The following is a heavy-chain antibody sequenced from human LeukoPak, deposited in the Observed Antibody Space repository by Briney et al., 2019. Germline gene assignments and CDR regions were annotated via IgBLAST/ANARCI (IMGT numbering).Heavy chain of an antibody. V-gene: IGHV4-4*02. CDR3: ARGRLTYYYDSSGYYFIY. D-gene: IGHD3-22*01. Sequence: SETLSLTCAVSSGSIFRSNWWSWVRQPPGKGLEWIGQIFHSGSISYSPSLKSRVTISVDTSKNQFSLKLSSVTAADTAVYYCARGRLTYYYDSSGYYFIYWGQGTLVTVSS. J-gene: IGHJ4*02. CDR2: IFHSGSI. CDR1: SGSIFRSNW.